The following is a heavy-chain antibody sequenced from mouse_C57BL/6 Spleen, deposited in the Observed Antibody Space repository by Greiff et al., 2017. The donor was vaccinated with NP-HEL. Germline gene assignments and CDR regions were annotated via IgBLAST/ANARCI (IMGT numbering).Heavy chain of an antibody. Sequence: VQLQQSGAELVRPGASVKLSCKASGYTFTDYYINWVKQRPGQGLEWIARIYPGSGNTYYNEKFKGKATLTAEKSSSTAYMQLSSLTSEDSAVYFCERGEGYYGSSYGYFDVWGTGTTVTVSS. CDR3: ERGEGYYGSSYGYFDV. D-gene: IGHD1-1*01. V-gene: IGHV1-76*01. J-gene: IGHJ1*03. CDR2: IYPGSGNT. CDR1: GYTFTDYY.